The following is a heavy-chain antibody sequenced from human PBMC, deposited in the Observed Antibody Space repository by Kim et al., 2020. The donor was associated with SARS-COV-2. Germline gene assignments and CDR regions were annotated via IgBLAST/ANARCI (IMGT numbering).Heavy chain of an antibody. CDR1: GGSISSYY. CDR2: IYYSGST. D-gene: IGHD4-4*01. J-gene: IGHJ4*02. CDR3: ARSPYSNYEFDY. Sequence: SETLSLTCTVSGGSISSYYWSWIRQPPGKGLEWIGYIYYSGSTNYNPSLKSRVTISVDTSKDQFTLNLSSVTAADTAVYYCARSPYSNYEFDYWGQGTLVTVSS. V-gene: IGHV4-59*08.